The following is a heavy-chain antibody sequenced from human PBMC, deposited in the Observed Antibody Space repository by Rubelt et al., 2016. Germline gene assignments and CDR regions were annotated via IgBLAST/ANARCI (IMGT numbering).Heavy chain of an antibody. Sequence: QVQLQESGPGLVKPSETLSLTCTVSGGSISSYYWSWIRQPPGKGLEWIGYTYYSGSTNYNPSLKSRVTISVDTSKNQFSLKLSSVTAADTAVYYCAITMVRGVIISKQRPFDYWGQGTLVTVSS. V-gene: IGHV4-59*12. CDR1: GGSISSYY. J-gene: IGHJ4*02. D-gene: IGHD3-10*01. CDR2: TYYSGST. CDR3: AITMVRGVIISKQRPFDY.